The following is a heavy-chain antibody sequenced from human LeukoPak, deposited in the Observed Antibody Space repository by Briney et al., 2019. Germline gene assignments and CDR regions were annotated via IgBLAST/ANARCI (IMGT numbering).Heavy chain of an antibody. J-gene: IGHJ4*02. CDR1: GFTFSSYA. Sequence: GGSLILSCAASGFTFSSYAMSWVRQAPGKGLEWVSAISGSGGSTYYADSVKGRFTISRDNSKNTLYLQMNSLRAEDTAVYYCAKDDGSGYSLDYWGQGTLVTVSS. D-gene: IGHD3-22*01. V-gene: IGHV3-23*01. CDR2: ISGSGGST. CDR3: AKDDGSGYSLDY.